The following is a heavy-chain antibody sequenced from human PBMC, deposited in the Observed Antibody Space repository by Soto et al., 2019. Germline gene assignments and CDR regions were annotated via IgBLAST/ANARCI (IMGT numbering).Heavy chain of an antibody. CDR2: ISSSSSYT. CDR3: ARVRYYDSGSSINWFDP. CDR1: GFTFSDYY. J-gene: IGHJ5*02. D-gene: IGHD3-10*01. V-gene: IGHV3-11*05. Sequence: PGGSLRLSCAASGFTFSDYYMSWIRQAPGKGLEWVSYISSSSSYTNYADSVKGRFTISRDNAKNSLYLQMNSLRAEDTAVYYCARVRYYDSGSSINWFDPWGQGTLVTVSS.